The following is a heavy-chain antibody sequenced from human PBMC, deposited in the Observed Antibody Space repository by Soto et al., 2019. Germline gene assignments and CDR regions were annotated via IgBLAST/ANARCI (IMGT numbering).Heavy chain of an antibody. CDR2: IYPGDSEI. J-gene: IGHJ6*02. Sequence: LGESLKISCKGSGYSFSRYWIGWVRQMPGKGLEWMGIIYPGDSEIRYSPSFQGQVTISADTSISTAYLQWSSLKASDTAIYYCARRRGSGSDYYYNYGMGVWGQGTTVTVS. V-gene: IGHV5-51*01. CDR3: ARRRGSGSDYYYNYGMGV. D-gene: IGHD1-26*01. CDR1: GYSFSRYW.